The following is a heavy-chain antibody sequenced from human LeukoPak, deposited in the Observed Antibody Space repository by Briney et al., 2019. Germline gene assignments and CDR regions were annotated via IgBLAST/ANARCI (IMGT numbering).Heavy chain of an antibody. CDR3: ARHPGQAWFDP. D-gene: IGHD3-10*01. CDR2: IYPGDSDT. V-gene: IGHV5-51*01. Sequence: SGESLKISCKGSGYSFTTYWIAWVRQMPGKGLEWMGIIYPGDSDTRYSPSFQGQVTISADKSISTAYLQWSSLKAADTAIYYCARHPGQAWFDPWGQGTLVTVSS. CDR1: GYSFTTYW. J-gene: IGHJ5*02.